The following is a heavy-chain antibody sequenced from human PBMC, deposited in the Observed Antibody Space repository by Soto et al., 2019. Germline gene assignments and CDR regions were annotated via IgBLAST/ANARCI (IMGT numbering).Heavy chain of an antibody. CDR2: ISYDGSNK. V-gene: IGHV3-30-3*01. Sequence: GGSLRLSCAASGFTFSSYAMSWVRQAPGKGLEWVAVISYDGSNKYYADSVKGRFTISRDNSKNTLYLQMNSLRAEDTAVYYCARVTDWNHGIDYWGQGTLVTVSS. D-gene: IGHD1-1*01. CDR3: ARVTDWNHGIDY. CDR1: GFTFSSYA. J-gene: IGHJ4*02.